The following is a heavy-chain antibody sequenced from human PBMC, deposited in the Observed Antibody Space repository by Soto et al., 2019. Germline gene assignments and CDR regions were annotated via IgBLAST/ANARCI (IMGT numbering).Heavy chain of an antibody. CDR2: ISGSGGST. Sequence: PRGTLRLSCAASGFTFSSYAMSWVRQAPGKGLEWVSAISGSGGSTYYADSAKGRFTISRDNSKNTLYLQMNSLRAEDTAVYYCGKDVRQRRYYWGQGTFVTVSS. CDR1: GFTFSSYA. V-gene: IGHV3-23*01. CDR3: GKDVRQRRYY. J-gene: IGHJ4*02.